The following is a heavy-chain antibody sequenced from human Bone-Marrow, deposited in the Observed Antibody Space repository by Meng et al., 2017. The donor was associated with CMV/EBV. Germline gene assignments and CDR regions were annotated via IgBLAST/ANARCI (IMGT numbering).Heavy chain of an antibody. Sequence: KASGGTFSSYAISWVRQAPGQGLGWMGVIIPIFGTRNYAQKFQGRVTITADESTSTAYMELSSLRSEDTAVYYCARGWGGDQEAIDYWGQGTLVTVSS. CDR2: IIPIFGTR. CDR1: GGTFSSYA. CDR3: ARGWGGDQEAIDY. D-gene: IGHD4-17*01. V-gene: IGHV1-69*01. J-gene: IGHJ4*02.